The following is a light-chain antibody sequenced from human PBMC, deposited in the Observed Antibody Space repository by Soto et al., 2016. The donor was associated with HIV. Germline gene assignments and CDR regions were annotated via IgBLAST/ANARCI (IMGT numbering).Light chain of an antibody. Sequence: IQMTQSPSSLSASTGDRVTITCRASQGISSYLAWYQQKPGKAPKLLIYAASTLQSGVPSRFSGSGSGTDFTLTISCLQSEDFATYYCQQYYSYLFTFGPGTKVDIK. CDR3: QQYYSYLFT. CDR2: AAS. CDR1: QGISSY. V-gene: IGKV1-8*01. J-gene: IGKJ3*01.